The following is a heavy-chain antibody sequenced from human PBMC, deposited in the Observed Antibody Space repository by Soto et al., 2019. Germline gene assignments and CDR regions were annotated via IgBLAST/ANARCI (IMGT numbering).Heavy chain of an antibody. D-gene: IGHD1-20*01. CDR2: FDPEDGET. CDR1: GYTLTELS. V-gene: IGHV1-24*01. J-gene: IGHJ4*02. Sequence: ASVKVSCKVSGYTLTELSMHWVRQAPGKGLEWMGGFDPEDGETIYAQRFQGRVTMTEDTSTDTAYMELSSLRSEDTAVYYCATDTITGTYYFDYWGQGTLVTVSS. CDR3: ATDTITGTYYFDY.